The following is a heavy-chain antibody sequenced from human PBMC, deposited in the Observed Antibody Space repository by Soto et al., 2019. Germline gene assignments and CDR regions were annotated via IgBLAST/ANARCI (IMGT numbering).Heavy chain of an antibody. D-gene: IGHD2-2*01. CDR3: ARSQGSSTSLEIYYYYYYGMDV. Sequence: QVQLVQSGAEVKKPGSSVKVCCKASGGTFSSYAISWVRQAPGQGLEWMGGIIPISGTANYALKFQGRVTITADESTSTVYMELSSLRSEDTAVYFCARSQGSSTSLEIYYYYYYGMDVWGQGTTVTVSS. V-gene: IGHV1-69*01. J-gene: IGHJ6*02. CDR2: IIPISGTA. CDR1: GGTFSSYA.